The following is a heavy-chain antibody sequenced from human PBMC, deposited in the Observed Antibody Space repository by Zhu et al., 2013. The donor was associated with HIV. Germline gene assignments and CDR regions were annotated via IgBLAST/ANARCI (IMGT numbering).Heavy chain of an antibody. V-gene: IGHV1-2*02. Sequence: QVQLVQSGAEVKRPGSAVKVSCTAPGGTIDIYAITWVRQAPGQGLEWMGWINPNSGGTNYAQKFQGRVTMTRDTSISTAHMELSRLTSDDTAVYFCARNDFWSISGYYMDVWGKGTTVTVSS. CDR3: ARNDFWSISGYYMDV. J-gene: IGHJ6*03. CDR2: INPNSGGT. CDR1: GGTIDIYA. D-gene: IGHD3-3*01.